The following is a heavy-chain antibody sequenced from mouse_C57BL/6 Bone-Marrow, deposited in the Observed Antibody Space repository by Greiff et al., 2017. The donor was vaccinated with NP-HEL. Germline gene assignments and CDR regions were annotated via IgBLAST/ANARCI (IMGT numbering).Heavy chain of an antibody. Sequence: EVQLQESGPGLVKPSQSLSLTCSVTGYSITSGYYWNWIRQFPGNKLEWMGYISYDGSNNYNPSLKNRISITRDTSKNQFFLKLNSVTTEDTATYYCASTYLLFAWFAYWGQGTLVTVSA. D-gene: IGHD2-1*01. J-gene: IGHJ3*01. CDR1: GYSITSGYY. V-gene: IGHV3-6*01. CDR2: ISYDGSN. CDR3: ASTYLLFAWFAY.